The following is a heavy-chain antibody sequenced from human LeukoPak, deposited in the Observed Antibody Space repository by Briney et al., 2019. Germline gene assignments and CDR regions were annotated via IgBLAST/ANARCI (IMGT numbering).Heavy chain of an antibody. CDR2: IIPIFGTA. CDR1: GGTFSSYA. J-gene: IGHJ4*02. Sequence: SVKVSCKASGGTFSSYAVSWVRQAPGQGLEWMGGIIPIFGTANYAQKFQGRVTITADESTSTAYMELSSLRSEDTAVYYCAREPARVVFGGHYYGSGSYDNWGQGTLVTVSS. CDR3: AREPARVVFGGHYYGSGSYDN. V-gene: IGHV1-69*01. D-gene: IGHD3-10*01.